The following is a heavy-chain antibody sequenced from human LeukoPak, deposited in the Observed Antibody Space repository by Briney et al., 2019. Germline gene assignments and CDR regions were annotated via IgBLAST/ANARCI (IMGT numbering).Heavy chain of an antibody. CDR2: INQDGSEK. J-gene: IGHJ4*02. D-gene: IGHD5/OR15-5a*01. Sequence: GGSLRLSCAASGFTVSSYWMCWVRQAPGKGLEWVASINQDGSEKYYVDSVKGRFTISRDNTKNSLYLQMNSLRAEDTAVYYCASSSTGFFDYWGQGTLVIVSS. CDR3: ASSSTGFFDY. V-gene: IGHV3-7*05. CDR1: GFTVSSYW.